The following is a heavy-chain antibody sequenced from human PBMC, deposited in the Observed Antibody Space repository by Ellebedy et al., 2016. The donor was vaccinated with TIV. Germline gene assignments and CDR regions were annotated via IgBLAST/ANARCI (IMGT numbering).Heavy chain of an antibody. CDR1: GFTFSSYA. Sequence: GGSLRLSCAASGFTFSSYAMSWVRQAPGKGLEWVSGIRGSGDNTYYADSVKGRFTISRDNSKNTLYLQMNSLRAEDTAVYYCAKDTINWNYGYWGQGTLVTVSS. CDR2: IRGSGDNT. D-gene: IGHD1-7*01. J-gene: IGHJ4*02. V-gene: IGHV3-23*01. CDR3: AKDTINWNYGY.